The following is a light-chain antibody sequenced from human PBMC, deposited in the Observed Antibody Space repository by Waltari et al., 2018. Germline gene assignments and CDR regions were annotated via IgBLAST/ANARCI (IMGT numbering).Light chain of an antibody. CDR1: SGDVCGYDY. J-gene: IGLJ2*01. CDR2: DVN. V-gene: IGLV2-14*03. Sequence: QSALTQHASVSASPGQSITISCTGTSGDVCGYDYVSWYQQHPGKAPQRIIYDVNKRPWGVSPRFVSSKSGNPASLTIFGLQAADQADYYCISYTSTTTYVVVGVGTKLTVL. CDR3: ISYTSTTTYVV.